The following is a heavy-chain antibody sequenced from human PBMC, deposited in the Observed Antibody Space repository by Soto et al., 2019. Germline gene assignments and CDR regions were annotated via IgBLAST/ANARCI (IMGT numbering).Heavy chain of an antibody. CDR2: SSNSGTFT. Sequence: WGSLRLSCEGSGFTFIDYYIICIRHAPGKGLEWISYSSNSGTFTKYADSVKGRFSISRDNTKNLLFLQMNSLRAEDTALYYCARSGDNYNLLDYWGQGTPVTVSS. J-gene: IGHJ4*02. D-gene: IGHD1-1*01. CDR1: GFTFIDYY. CDR3: ARSGDNYNLLDY. V-gene: IGHV3-11*06.